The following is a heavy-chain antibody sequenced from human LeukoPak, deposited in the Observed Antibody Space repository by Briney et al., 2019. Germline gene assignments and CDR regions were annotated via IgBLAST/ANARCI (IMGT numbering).Heavy chain of an antibody. CDR3: ARDLRYSGSYARFDY. CDR1: GYSIISDYF. D-gene: IGHD1-26*01. CDR2: IYHSGST. Sequence: SETLSLTCIVSGYSIISDYFWGWVRQPPGKGLEWIGSIYHSGSTYYNPSLKSRVTISVDTSKNQFSLKLSSVTAADTAVYYCARDLRYSGSYARFDYWGQGTLVTVSS. J-gene: IGHJ4*02. V-gene: IGHV4-38-2*02.